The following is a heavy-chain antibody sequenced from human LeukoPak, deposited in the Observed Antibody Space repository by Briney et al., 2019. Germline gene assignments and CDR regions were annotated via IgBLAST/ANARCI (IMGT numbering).Heavy chain of an antibody. CDR1: GFTFSSYW. D-gene: IGHD2-21*02. J-gene: IGHJ6*02. Sequence: PGGSLRLSCAASGFTFSSYWMRWVRQAPGKGLVWVSRINSDGSSTSYADSVKGRFTISRDNAKNTLYLQMNSLRAEDTAVYYCARERVVVTAIEDCYYGVDVWGQGTTATVSS. CDR3: ARERVVVTAIEDCYYGVDV. CDR2: INSDGSST. V-gene: IGHV3-74*01.